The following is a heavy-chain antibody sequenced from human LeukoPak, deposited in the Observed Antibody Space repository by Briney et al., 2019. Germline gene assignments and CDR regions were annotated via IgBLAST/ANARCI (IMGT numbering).Heavy chain of an antibody. CDR1: GFTFDDYS. CDR2: ISSSSSYI. D-gene: IGHD3-16*01. Sequence: GGSLRLSCAASGFTFDDYSMNWVRQAPGKGLEWVSFISSSSSYIYYADSVKGRFTISRDNAKNSVYLQMNSLRAEDTAVYYCARDSPHRSWGSGFDYWGQGTLVTVSS. V-gene: IGHV3-21*01. J-gene: IGHJ4*02. CDR3: ARDSPHRSWGSGFDY.